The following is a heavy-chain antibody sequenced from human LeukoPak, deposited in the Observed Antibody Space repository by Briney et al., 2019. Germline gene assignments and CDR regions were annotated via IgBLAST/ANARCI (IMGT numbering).Heavy chain of an antibody. J-gene: IGHJ6*04. V-gene: IGHV3-48*03. CDR3: AELGITMIGGV. D-gene: IGHD3-10*02. CDR2: ISSSGSTI. CDR1: GFSFSSYE. Sequence: GGSLRLSCAASGFSFSSYEMNWVRQAPGKGLEWVSYISSSGSTIYYADSVKGRFTISRDNAKNSLYLQMNSLGAEDTAVYYCAELGITMIGGVWGKGTTVTISS.